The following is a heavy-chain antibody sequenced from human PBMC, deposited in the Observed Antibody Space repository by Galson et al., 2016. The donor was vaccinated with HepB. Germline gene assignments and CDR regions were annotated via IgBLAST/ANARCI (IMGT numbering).Heavy chain of an antibody. CDR1: GFKFSRFA. J-gene: IGHJ4*02. Sequence: SLRLSCAASGFKFSRFAMSWVRQAPEKGPEWVSGVRDNGGTFYADSVKGRFTISRDNSKNTLYLQMNSLRVEDTAVYYCAHAPNLYYFDNWGQGTLVTASS. CDR2: VRDNGGT. V-gene: IGHV3-23*01. CDR3: AHAPNLYYFDN. D-gene: IGHD2-2*01.